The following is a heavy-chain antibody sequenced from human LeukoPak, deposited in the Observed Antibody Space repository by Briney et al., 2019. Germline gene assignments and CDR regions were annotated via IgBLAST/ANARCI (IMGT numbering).Heavy chain of an antibody. D-gene: IGHD3-22*01. V-gene: IGHV4-38-2*02. CDR1: GVSISSGHF. J-gene: IGHJ5*02. CDR2: IYHNGGT. Sequence: SETQSLTCTVSGVSISSGHFWGWIRQPPGQGLEWIGTIYHNGGTYYNPSLKSLFTISVDTSKNHFSLRLNSVTAADTAIYYCARGESVYASSWYSLLGFDPWGPGTLVTVSS. CDR3: ARGESVYASSWYSLLGFDP.